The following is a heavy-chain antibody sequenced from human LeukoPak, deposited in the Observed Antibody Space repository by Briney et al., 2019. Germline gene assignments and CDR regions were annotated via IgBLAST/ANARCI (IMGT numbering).Heavy chain of an antibody. CDR2: IYYSGST. J-gene: IGHJ3*02. V-gene: IGHV4-59*08. Sequence: SETLSLTCTVSGGSISSYYWSWIRQPPGKGLEWIGYIYYSGSTNYNPSLKSRVTISVDTSKNQFSLKLSSVTAADTAVYYCARLRITILRGHDAFDIWGQGTMVTVSS. CDR3: ARLRITILRGHDAFDI. D-gene: IGHD3-3*01. CDR1: GGSISSYY.